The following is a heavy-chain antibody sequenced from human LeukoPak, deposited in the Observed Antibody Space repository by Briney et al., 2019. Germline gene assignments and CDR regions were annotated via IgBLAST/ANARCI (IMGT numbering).Heavy chain of an antibody. CDR3: ARGSGSYRNDY. V-gene: IGHV3-11*04. D-gene: IGHD1-26*01. J-gene: IGHJ4*02. CDR2: ISGSGTTK. CDR1: GFTFSDYY. Sequence: GGSLRLSCAASGFTFSDYYMSWIRQAPGKGLEWVSYISGSGTTKFYADSMKGRFTVSGDNAKNSLYLQMNSPRAEDTAVYYCARGSGSYRNDYWGQGTLVTVSS.